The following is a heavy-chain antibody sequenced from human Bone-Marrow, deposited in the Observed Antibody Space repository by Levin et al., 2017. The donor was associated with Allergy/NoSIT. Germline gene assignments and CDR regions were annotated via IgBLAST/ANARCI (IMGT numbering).Heavy chain of an antibody. D-gene: IGHD4-17*01. CDR1: GGSISSGSYY. CDR3: ARTDYGDYWRDFDY. Sequence: SETLSLICSVSGGSISSGSYYWSWIRQHPGKGLEWIGYSHYSGTTYYNPSLKSRITISVDTSENQFSLKLSSVTAADTAVYYCARTDYGDYWRDFDYWGQGILVTVSS. J-gene: IGHJ4*02. V-gene: IGHV4-31*03. CDR2: SHYSGTT.